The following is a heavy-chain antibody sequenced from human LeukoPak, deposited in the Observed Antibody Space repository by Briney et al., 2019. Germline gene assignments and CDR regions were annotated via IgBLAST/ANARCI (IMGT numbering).Heavy chain of an antibody. V-gene: IGHV1-8*02. J-gene: IGHJ4*02. D-gene: IGHD6-6*01. CDR1: GYTFTSYG. Sequence: ASVKVSCKASGYTFTSYGISWVRQAPGQGLEWMGWMNPNSGNTGYAQKFQGRVTMTRNTSISTAYMELSSLRSEDTAVYYCATTGKAARPYYWGQGTLVTVSS. CDR3: ATTGKAARPYY. CDR2: MNPNSGNT.